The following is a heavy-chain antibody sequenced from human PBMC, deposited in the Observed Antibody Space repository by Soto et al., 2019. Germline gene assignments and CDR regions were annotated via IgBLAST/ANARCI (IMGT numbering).Heavy chain of an antibody. V-gene: IGHV1-18*01. CDR3: ARDRDYGLYGGFFDL. Sequence: QVHLVQSGSEVEKPGASVKVSCRAATDTFRIYGVSWVRQAPGQGLEWLGWISGFNGNTNYAQNFQDRVTLTLDTSTTSGYMELRSLRSDDTAVYYCARDRDYGLYGGFFDLWGLGTLVIVSS. D-gene: IGHD4-17*01. CDR2: ISGFNGNT. J-gene: IGHJ4*02. CDR1: TDTFRIYG.